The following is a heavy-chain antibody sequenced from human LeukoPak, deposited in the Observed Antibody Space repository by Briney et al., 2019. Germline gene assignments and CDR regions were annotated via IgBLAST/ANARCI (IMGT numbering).Heavy chain of an antibody. V-gene: IGHV3-74*01. CDR3: ASNAYSNYLISY. CDR2: INNDGSIA. Sequence: GGSLRLSCAASGFTFSSYWMHWVRQGPGEGLVWVSRINNDGSIATYADSVKGRFTISRDNAKNSLYLQMNSLRAEDTAVYYCASNAYSNYLISYWGQGTLVTVSS. CDR1: GFTFSSYW. J-gene: IGHJ4*02. D-gene: IGHD4-11*01.